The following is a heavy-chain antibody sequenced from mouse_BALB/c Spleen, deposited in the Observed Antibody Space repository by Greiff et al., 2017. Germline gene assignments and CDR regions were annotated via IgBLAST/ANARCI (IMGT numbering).Heavy chain of an antibody. CDR2: IYPGDGDT. D-gene: IGHD1-1*01. CDR3: ARPYYGSSYWYFDV. V-gene: IGHV1-87*01. CDR1: GYTFTSYW. J-gene: IGHJ1*01. Sequence: VKLQESGAELARPGASVKLSCKASGYTFTSYWMQWVKQRPGQGLEWIGAIYPGDGDTRYTQKFKGKATLTADKSSSTAYMQLSSLASEDSAVYYCARPYYGSSYWYFDVWGAGTTVTVSS.